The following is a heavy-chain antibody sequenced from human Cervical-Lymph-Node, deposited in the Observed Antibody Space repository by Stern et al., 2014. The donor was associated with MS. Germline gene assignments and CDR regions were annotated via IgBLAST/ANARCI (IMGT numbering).Heavy chain of an antibody. V-gene: IGHV3-21*01. CDR2: ISSSSSYI. Sequence: EVQLVESGGGLVKPGGSLRISCAASGFTFSSYSMNWVRQAPGKGLEWVSSISSSSSYIYYADSVKGRFTISRDNAKNSLYLQMNSLRAEDTAVYYCARDNFEYSTESFDYWGQGTLVTVSS. CDR3: ARDNFEYSTESFDY. CDR1: GFTFSSYS. D-gene: IGHD6-6*01. J-gene: IGHJ4*02.